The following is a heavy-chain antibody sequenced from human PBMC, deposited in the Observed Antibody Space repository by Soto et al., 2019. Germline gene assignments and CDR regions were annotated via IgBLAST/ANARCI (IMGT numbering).Heavy chain of an antibody. CDR2: IWYDGSNK. CDR1: GFTFSSYG. J-gene: IGHJ4*02. D-gene: IGHD4-17*01. V-gene: IGHV3-33*01. CDR3: ARAYGGNSAACDY. Sequence: GGSLRLSCAASGFTFSSYGMHWVRQAPGKGLEWVAVIWYDGSNKYYADSVKGRFTISRDNSKNTLYLQMNSLRAEDTAVYYCARAYGGNSAACDYWGQGTLVTVSS.